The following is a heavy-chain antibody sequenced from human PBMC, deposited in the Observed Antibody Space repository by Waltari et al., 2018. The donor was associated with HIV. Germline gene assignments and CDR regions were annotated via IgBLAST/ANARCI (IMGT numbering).Heavy chain of an antibody. CDR2: IIPIFNTR. J-gene: IGHJ4*02. CDR1: GGAFNNYA. V-gene: IGHV1-69*01. CDR3: ARGVYYDILTGPIMGYFDY. D-gene: IGHD3-9*01. Sequence: QGPLVQSGAEVKKPGSSVKASCKAPGGAFNNYAFVWVSEAPGQGLEWMGAIIPIFNTRNSAQKFQGRVTITADESTSTAYMELSSLRSEDTAVYYCARGVYYDILTGPIMGYFDYWGQGTLVTVSS.